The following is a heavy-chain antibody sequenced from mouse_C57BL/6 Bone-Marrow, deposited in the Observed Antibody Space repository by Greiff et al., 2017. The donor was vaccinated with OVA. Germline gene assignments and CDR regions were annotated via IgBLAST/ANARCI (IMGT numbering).Heavy chain of an antibody. V-gene: IGHV7-3*01. CDR1: GFTFTDYY. CDR2: IRNKANGYTT. J-gene: IGHJ4*01. CDR3: ARYLTTVVAYYAMDY. D-gene: IGHD1-1*01. Sequence: DVKLVESGGGLVQPGGSLSLSCAASGFTFTDYYMSWVRQPPGKALEWLGFIRNKANGYTTEYSASVKGRFTISRDNSQSILYLQMNALRAEDSATYYCARYLTTVVAYYAMDYWGQGTSVTVSS.